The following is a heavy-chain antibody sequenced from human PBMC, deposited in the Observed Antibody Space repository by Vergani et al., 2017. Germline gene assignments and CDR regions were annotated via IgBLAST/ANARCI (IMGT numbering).Heavy chain of an antibody. Sequence: QVQLQESGPGLVKPSETLSLTCTVPGGSISSYYWSWIRQPPGKGLEWIGYIYYSGSTNYNPSLKSRVTISVDTSKNQFSLKLSSVTAADTAVYYCARAQSGGSRYYFDYWGQGTLVTVTS. CDR3: ARAQSGGSRYYFDY. CDR2: IYYSGST. D-gene: IGHD1-26*01. J-gene: IGHJ4*02. CDR1: GGSISSYY. V-gene: IGHV4-59*01.